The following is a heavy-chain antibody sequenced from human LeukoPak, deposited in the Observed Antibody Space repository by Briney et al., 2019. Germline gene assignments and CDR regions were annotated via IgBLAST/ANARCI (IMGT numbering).Heavy chain of an antibody. J-gene: IGHJ5*02. V-gene: IGHV3-23*01. CDR2: ISGSGGRT. CDR1: GFTFTNFA. CDR3: AKGFYCSSATCPQDWFDP. Sequence: PGGSLTLSCAASGFTFTNFAMSWVRQAPGKGLEWVSGISGSGGRTYYADSVKGRFTISRDNSKNTLCLEMNSLRAEDTAVYYCAKGFYCSSATCPQDWFDPWGQGTLVTVSS. D-gene: IGHD2-2*01.